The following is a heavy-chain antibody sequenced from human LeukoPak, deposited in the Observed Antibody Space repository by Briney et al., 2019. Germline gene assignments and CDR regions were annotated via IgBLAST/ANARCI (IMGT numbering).Heavy chain of an antibody. Sequence: PSETLSLTSAVSGASISSSNWWSWARQPPGKGLEWIGEIFHAGTTNYNPSLQSRVTISVDNSRNQFSLKLTSATAADTAVYYCMRTYCSNISCFYFDYWGQGTLVTVSS. J-gene: IGHJ4*02. V-gene: IGHV4-4*02. CDR2: IFHAGTT. CDR1: GASISSSNW. D-gene: IGHD2-2*01. CDR3: MRTYCSNISCFYFDY.